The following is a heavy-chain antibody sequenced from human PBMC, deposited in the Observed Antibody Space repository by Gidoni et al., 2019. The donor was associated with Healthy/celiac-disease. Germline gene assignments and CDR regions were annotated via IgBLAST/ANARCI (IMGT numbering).Heavy chain of an antibody. CDR3: AKWAYSGYVSGYYGMDV. Sequence: EVQLVESGGGLVQPGRSLRLSCAASGFPFDDYAMTGVRQAPGKGLVWVSGISWNSGSRGDADSVKGRFTISRDNAKNSLYLQMNSLRAEDTALYYCAKWAYSGYVSGYYGMDVWGQGTTXTVSS. CDR1: GFPFDDYA. V-gene: IGHV3-9*01. D-gene: IGHD5-12*01. CDR2: ISWNSGSR. J-gene: IGHJ6*02.